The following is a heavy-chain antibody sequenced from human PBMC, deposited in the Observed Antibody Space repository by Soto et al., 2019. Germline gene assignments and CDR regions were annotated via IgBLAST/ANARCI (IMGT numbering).Heavy chain of an antibody. CDR2: IFFTGNI. J-gene: IGHJ4*02. Sequence: SETLSLTCTVSGASLSSISYYWGWIRQPPGKGLEWVGSIFFTGNIYYNPSLKSRVTISVDTSRNQFSLMVNSVTAADTAVYYCASRHCSGSSCYNHGFDSWGQGALVTVYS. CDR3: ASRHCSGSSCYNHGFDS. V-gene: IGHV4-39*01. D-gene: IGHD2-15*01. CDR1: GASLSSISYY.